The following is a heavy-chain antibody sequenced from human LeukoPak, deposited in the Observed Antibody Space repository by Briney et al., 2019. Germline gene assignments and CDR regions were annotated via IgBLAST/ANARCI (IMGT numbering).Heavy chain of an antibody. J-gene: IGHJ6*02. V-gene: IGHV4-4*07. Sequence: SETLSLTCTVSGGSISSYYWSWLRQPAGKGLEWIGRIYTSGSTNYNPSLKSRVTMSVDTSKNQFSLKLSSVTAADTAVYYCARDGWNYDILTGYPVGYYGMDVWGQGTTVTVSS. CDR3: ARDGWNYDILTGYPVGYYGMDV. CDR2: IYTSGST. D-gene: IGHD3-9*01. CDR1: GGSISSYY.